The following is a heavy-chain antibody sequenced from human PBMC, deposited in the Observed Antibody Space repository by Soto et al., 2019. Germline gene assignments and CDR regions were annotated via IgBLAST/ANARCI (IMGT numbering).Heavy chain of an antibody. D-gene: IGHD3-22*01. V-gene: IGHV1-69*02. J-gene: IGHJ4*02. CDR1: GGTFSSYT. Sequence: QVQLVQSGAEVKKPGSSVKVSCKASGGTFSSYTISWVRQAPGQGLEWMGRIIPILGIANYAQKFQGRVTITADKSTSTAYMELRSLRSEDTAVYYCAGRQYYYDSSGYRNWGQGTLVTVSS. CDR3: AGRQYYYDSSGYRN. CDR2: IIPILGIA.